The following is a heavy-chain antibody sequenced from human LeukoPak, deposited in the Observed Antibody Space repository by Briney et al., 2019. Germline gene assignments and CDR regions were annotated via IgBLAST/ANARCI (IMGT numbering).Heavy chain of an antibody. D-gene: IGHD2-21*01. CDR3: AKDFRIGYSAHFDY. Sequence: GGSLRLSCAASGINFSSYTMHWVRQAPGKGLQYVAVISFDGTTKLYADAVRGRFTISRDNSKNTLYLQVDSLRGEDTAVYYCAKDFRIGYSAHFDYWGQGALVTVSS. CDR2: ISFDGTTK. V-gene: IGHV3-30-3*02. CDR1: GINFSSYT. J-gene: IGHJ4*02.